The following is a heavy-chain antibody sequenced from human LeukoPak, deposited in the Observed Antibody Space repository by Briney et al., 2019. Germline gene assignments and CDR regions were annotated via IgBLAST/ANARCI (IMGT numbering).Heavy chain of an antibody. CDR3: TTDLGITMVRGVIGDAFDI. V-gene: IGHV3-15*01. D-gene: IGHD3-10*01. Sequence: GGSLILSCAASGLTFTNAWMSWVRQAPGKGLEWVGRIKSKTDGGTVDYAPPVKGRFTISRDDSQNTLYLQMNSLKTEDTAVYYCTTDLGITMVRGVIGDAFDIWGQGTMVTVSS. CDR2: IKSKTDGGTV. J-gene: IGHJ3*02. CDR1: GLTFTNAW.